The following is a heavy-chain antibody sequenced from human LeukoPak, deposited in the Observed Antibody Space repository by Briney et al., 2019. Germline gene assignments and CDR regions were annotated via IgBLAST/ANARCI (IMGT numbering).Heavy chain of an antibody. CDR3: AARSKWFSSSHAFDY. V-gene: IGHV4-31*03. CDR1: GGSISSGGYY. CDR2: IYYSGST. J-gene: IGHJ4*02. D-gene: IGHD3-22*01. Sequence: SETLSLTCTVSGGSISSGGYYWSWIRQHPGKGLEWIGYIYYSGSTYYNPSLKSRVTISVDTSKNQFSLKLSSVTAADTAVYYCAARSKWFSSSHAFDYWGQGTLVTVSS.